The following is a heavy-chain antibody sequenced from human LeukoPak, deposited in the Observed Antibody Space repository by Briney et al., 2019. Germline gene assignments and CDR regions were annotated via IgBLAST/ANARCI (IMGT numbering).Heavy chain of an antibody. Sequence: GGSLRLACAASGFTFSSYGMHWVRLAPGKGQGWEAVIWNDGSNRTYADSVKGRVTISRNNSTDTLYLQMNSLRAEDTAVYYCATDLIDYWGQGTLVTVSS. CDR2: IWNDGSNR. V-gene: IGHV3-33*01. CDR3: ATDLIDY. J-gene: IGHJ4*02. CDR1: GFTFSSYG.